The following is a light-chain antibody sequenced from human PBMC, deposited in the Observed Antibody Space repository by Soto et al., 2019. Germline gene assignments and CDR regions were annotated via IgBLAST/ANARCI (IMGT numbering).Light chain of an antibody. CDR3: CSYADSNTHYV. J-gene: IGLJ1*01. V-gene: IGLV2-14*03. CDR2: DVS. Sequence: QSALTQPASVSGSPGQSIAISCTGTSSDVGAYNYVSWYQHHPGKAPELLLYDVSNRPSGVSDRFSGSRSGNTASLTISALQAEDEADYYCCSYADSNTHYVFGTGTKLTVL. CDR1: SSDVGAYNY.